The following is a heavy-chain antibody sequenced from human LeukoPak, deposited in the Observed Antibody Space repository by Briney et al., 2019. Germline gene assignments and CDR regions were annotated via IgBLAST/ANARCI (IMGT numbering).Heavy chain of an antibody. Sequence: PSETLSLTCSVSDYSFTRDYYWGWIRQSPGKGLEWIGSIYRSGNTYYNPSLKSRVTISIDMSRNLFSLKLTSVTAADTAVYYCTRDSEVRWFYSWGQGTLVAVSS. J-gene: IGHJ5*01. D-gene: IGHD1-14*01. CDR1: DYSFTRDYY. V-gene: IGHV4-38-2*02. CDR2: IYRSGNT. CDR3: TRDSEVRWFYS.